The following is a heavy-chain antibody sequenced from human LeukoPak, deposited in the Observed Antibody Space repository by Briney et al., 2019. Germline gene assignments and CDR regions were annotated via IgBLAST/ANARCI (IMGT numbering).Heavy chain of an antibody. J-gene: IGHJ4*02. Sequence: PSETLSLTCTVSGGSISYYYWSWIRQSPGKGLEWIGYIYYNGSTNYNPSLKSRVTISVDMSKNQFSLKVTSMTAADTAICYCARKGGHFDYWGQGTLVTVSS. V-gene: IGHV4-59*01. CDR2: IYYNGST. CDR1: GGSISYYY. CDR3: ARKGGHFDY. D-gene: IGHD2-15*01.